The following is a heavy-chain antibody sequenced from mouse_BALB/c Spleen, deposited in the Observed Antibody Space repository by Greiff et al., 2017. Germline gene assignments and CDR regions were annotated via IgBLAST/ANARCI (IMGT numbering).Heavy chain of an antibody. V-gene: IGHV1-87*01. Sequence: QVQLQQSGAELARPGASVKLSCKASGYTFTSYWMQWVKQRPGQGLEWIGAIYPGDGDTRYTQKFKGKATLTADKSSSTAYMQLSSLASEDSAVYYCAIDGYFDYWGQGTTLTVSS. CDR3: AIDGYFDY. J-gene: IGHJ2*01. CDR1: GYTFTSYW. D-gene: IGHD2-3*01. CDR2: IYPGDGDT.